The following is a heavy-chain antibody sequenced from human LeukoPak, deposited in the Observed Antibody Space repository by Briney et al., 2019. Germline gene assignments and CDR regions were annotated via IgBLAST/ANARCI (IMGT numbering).Heavy chain of an antibody. J-gene: IGHJ4*02. CDR1: GFTFSSYE. V-gene: IGHV3-48*03. CDR3: ASVNLGYYFDY. Sequence: GGSLRLSCAASGFTFSSYEMNWVRQAPGKGLEWVSYISSSGSTIYYADSVKGRFTISRDNAKNSLYLQMNSLRAEDTAVYYCASVNLGYYFDYWGQGTLVTVSS. CDR2: ISSSGSTI.